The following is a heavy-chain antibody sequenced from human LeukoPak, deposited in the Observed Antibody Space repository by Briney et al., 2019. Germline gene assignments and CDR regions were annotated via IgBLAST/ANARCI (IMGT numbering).Heavy chain of an antibody. CDR1: GFTFSSYA. CDR2: IGGSGDNT. D-gene: IGHD3-10*01. Sequence: PGGSLRLSCAASGFTFSSYAMSWVRQAPGKGLEWVSTIGGSGDNTYYADSVKGRFTISRDNTKNSLYLQMNSLRAEDTAVYYCTREGVDVFDIWGQGTMVTVSS. CDR3: TREGVDVFDI. V-gene: IGHV3-23*01. J-gene: IGHJ3*02.